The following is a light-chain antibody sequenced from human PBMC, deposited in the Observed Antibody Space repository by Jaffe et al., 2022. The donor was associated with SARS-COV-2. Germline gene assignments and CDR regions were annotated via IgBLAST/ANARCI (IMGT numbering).Light chain of an antibody. V-gene: IGKV1-5*01. Sequence: DIQLTQSPSTLSASVGDRVTITCRTSQSVSTRLAWYQHKPGQVPKLLIFKTSTLEGEVPSRFSSSGSGTEFSLTISSLQPDDFATYYCQQYSGYSGVAFGPGTRVDLK. CDR1: QSVSTR. CDR2: KTS. CDR3: QQYSGYSGVA. J-gene: IGKJ3*01.